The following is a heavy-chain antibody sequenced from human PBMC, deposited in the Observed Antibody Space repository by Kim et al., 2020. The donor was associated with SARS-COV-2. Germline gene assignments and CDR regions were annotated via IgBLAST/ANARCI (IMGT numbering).Heavy chain of an antibody. CDR3: ACLIYDSSGYYYPY. D-gene: IGHD3-22*01. Sequence: NPSLKRRLTISVDTSKNQFSLKLSAVTAADTDLYYCACLIYDSSGYYYPYWGQGTLVTVSS. V-gene: IGHV4-39*01. J-gene: IGHJ4*02.